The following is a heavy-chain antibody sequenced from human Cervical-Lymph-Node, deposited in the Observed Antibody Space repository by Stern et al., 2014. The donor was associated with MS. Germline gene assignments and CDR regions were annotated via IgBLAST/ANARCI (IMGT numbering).Heavy chain of an antibody. V-gene: IGHV1-46*01. CDR2: INPSGGRT. D-gene: IGHD6-13*01. J-gene: IGHJ4*02. CDR3: ARDGMTAATYYFDF. CDR1: GYSFTSYY. Sequence: VQLVESGAEVKKPGASVKVSCKASGYSFTSYYMHWVRQAPGQGLEWKGIINPSGGRTNYAQKFQDRVTMTRDTSTSTVYMEMSSLRSEDTALYYCARDGMTAATYYFDFWGQGTVVTVSS.